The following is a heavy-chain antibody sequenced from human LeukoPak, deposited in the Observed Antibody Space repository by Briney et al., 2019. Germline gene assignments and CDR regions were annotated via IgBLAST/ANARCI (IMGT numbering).Heavy chain of an antibody. CDR2: ITTTDTTK. Sequence: GGSLRLSCAASGFTFSSYEMNWGRQGPGKGLEWISYITTTDTTKYYTDSVKGRFTISRDNATTSLYLQMHRLRAEDTAVYYCARGGFVFDIWGHGTVVTVSS. CDR1: GFTFSSYE. J-gene: IGHJ3*02. V-gene: IGHV3-48*03. D-gene: IGHD3-10*01. CDR3: ARGGFVFDI.